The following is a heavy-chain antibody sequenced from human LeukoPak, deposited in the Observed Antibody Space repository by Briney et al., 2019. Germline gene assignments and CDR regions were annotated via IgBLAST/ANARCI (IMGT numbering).Heavy chain of an antibody. CDR1: GFTFNSYS. CDR3: ARGNMGRDGYNYHLRFDY. V-gene: IGHV3-21*01. CDR2: ISSSSSYI. J-gene: IGHJ4*02. D-gene: IGHD5-24*01. Sequence: GGSLRLSCAASGFTFNSYSMNWVRQAPGKGLEWVSSISSSSSYIYYADSVKGRFTISRDNAKNSLYLQMNSLRAEDTAVYYCARGNMGRDGYNYHLRFDYWGQGTLVTVSS.